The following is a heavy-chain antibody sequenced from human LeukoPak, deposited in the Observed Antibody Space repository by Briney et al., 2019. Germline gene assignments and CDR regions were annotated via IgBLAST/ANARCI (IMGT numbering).Heavy chain of an antibody. CDR1: GGSFNGYS. J-gene: IGHJ5*02. V-gene: IGHV4-34*01. CDR2: IIHSGGT. D-gene: IGHD6-19*01. CDR3: ARGPLAFRRVAGIFS. Sequence: SETLSLTCAVSGGSFNGYSYTWIRQPPGKGLEWIGEIIHSGGTSYNPSLKSRLTISVDTSRKQFSLKLTSVTSADTALYFCARGPLAFRRVAGIFSWGRGTQVTVSS.